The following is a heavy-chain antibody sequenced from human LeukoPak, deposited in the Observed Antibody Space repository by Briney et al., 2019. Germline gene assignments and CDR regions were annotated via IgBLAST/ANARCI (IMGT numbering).Heavy chain of an antibody. CDR1: GGSFSGYY. D-gene: IGHD2-2*01. V-gene: IGHV4-34*01. J-gene: IGHJ4*02. CDR3: ARDSRPVPAARYIGTVDY. CDR2: INHSGST. Sequence: PSETLSLTCAVYGGSFSGYYWSWIRQPPGKGLEWIGEINHSGSTNYNPSLKSRVTISVDTSKNQFSLKLSSVTAADTAVYYCARDSRPVPAARYIGTVDYWGQGTLVTVSS.